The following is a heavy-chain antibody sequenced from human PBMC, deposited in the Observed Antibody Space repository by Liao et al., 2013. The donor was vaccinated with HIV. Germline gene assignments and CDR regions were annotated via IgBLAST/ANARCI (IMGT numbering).Heavy chain of an antibody. CDR2: IHYTGRT. CDR3: ARVVGDDRYATYGSGRPYVFDV. CDR1: GGSISSGSYY. Sequence: QVQLQESGPGLVKPSQTLSLTCTVSGGSISSGSYYWSWIRQSPGKGLEWIGYIHYTGRTKYNPSLNNRLTMSVDMPNNHLSLKLTSVTAADTAVYFCARVVGDDRYATYGSGRPYVFDVWGQGAMVAVSS. D-gene: IGHD3-10*01. V-gene: IGHV4-61*03. J-gene: IGHJ3*01.